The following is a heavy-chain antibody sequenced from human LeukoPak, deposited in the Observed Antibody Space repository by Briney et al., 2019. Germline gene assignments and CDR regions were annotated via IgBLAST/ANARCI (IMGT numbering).Heavy chain of an antibody. V-gene: IGHV3-23*01. CDR1: GFTFSSYV. D-gene: IGHD6-13*01. CDR2: ISGSGGST. Sequence: GGSLRLSCAASGFTFSSYVMSWVRQAPGKGVEWVSAISGSGGSTYYADSVKGRFTISRDNSKNTLYLQMNSLRAEDTAVYYCAKGASSSWSLFDYWGQGTLVTVSS. J-gene: IGHJ4*02. CDR3: AKGASSSWSLFDY.